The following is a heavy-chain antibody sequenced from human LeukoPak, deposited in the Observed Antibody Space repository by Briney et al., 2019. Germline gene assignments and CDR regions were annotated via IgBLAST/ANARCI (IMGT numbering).Heavy chain of an antibody. Sequence: ASVKVSCTASGGTFGSYAISWVRQAPGQGLEWMGGIIPIFGTANYAQKFQGRVTITADESTSTAYMELSSLRSEDTTVYYCARDARSGDDYQYYFDYWGQGTLVTVSS. D-gene: IGHD3-16*01. CDR3: ARDARSGDDYQYYFDY. CDR1: GGTFGSYA. V-gene: IGHV1-69*13. J-gene: IGHJ4*02. CDR2: IIPIFGTA.